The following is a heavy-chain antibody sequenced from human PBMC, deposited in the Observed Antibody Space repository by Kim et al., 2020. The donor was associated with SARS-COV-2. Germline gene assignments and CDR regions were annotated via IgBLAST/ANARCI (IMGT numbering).Heavy chain of an antibody. CDR3: ARGPLSASHDFDC. Sequence: FNPSLKSRLTISVDTTKFQFTLKLTSVTAADAAVYYCARGPLSASHDFDCWGRGTLVTVSS. D-gene: IGHD2-2*01. V-gene: IGHV4-34*01. J-gene: IGHJ4*02.